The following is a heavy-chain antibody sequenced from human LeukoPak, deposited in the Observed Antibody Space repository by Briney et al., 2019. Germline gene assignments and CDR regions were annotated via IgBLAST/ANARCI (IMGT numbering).Heavy chain of an antibody. V-gene: IGHV4-34*01. J-gene: IGHJ4*02. D-gene: IGHD3-22*01. CDR3: ARGAHITMIVVVKKYYFDY. Sequence: SETLSLTCAVYGGSFSGYYWSWIRQPPGKGLEWIGEINHSGSTNYNPSLKSRVAISVDTSKNQFSLKLSSVTAADTAVYYCARGAHITMIVVVKKYYFDYWGQGTLVTVSS. CDR2: INHSGST. CDR1: GGSFSGYY.